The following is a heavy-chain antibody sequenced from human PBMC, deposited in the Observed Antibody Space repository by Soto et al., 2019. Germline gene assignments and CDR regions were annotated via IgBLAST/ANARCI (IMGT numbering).Heavy chain of an antibody. V-gene: IGHV3-23*01. CDR3: AKVKCSGGSCYSYYYYYMDV. J-gene: IGHJ6*03. CDR1: GFTFSSYA. D-gene: IGHD2-15*01. Sequence: GGSLRLSCAASGFTFSSYAMSWVRQAPGKGLEWVSAISGSGGSTYYADSVKGRFTISRDNSKNTLYLQMNSLRAEDTAVYYCAKVKCSGGSCYSYYYYYMDVWGKGTTVTVSS. CDR2: ISGSGGST.